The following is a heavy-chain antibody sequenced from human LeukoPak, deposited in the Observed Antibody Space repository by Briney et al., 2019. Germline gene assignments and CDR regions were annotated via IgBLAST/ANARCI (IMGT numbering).Heavy chain of an antibody. D-gene: IGHD3-22*01. CDR2: ISAYNGNT. Sequence: GASVKVSCKPSGYTFSNYGITWVRQAPGQGLEWMGWISAYNGNTNYAQKLQGRVTMTTDTYTSTAYMELRSLRSDDTAVYYCAREYYYDSSGYCPLQHWGQGTLVTVSS. CDR1: GYTFSNYG. J-gene: IGHJ1*01. CDR3: AREYYYDSSGYCPLQH. V-gene: IGHV1-18*01.